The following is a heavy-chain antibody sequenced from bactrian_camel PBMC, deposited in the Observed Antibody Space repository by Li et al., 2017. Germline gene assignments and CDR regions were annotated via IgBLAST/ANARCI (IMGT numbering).Heavy chain of an antibody. D-gene: IGHD7*01. CDR1: GSPYSNYC. CDR2: FGRDGST. CDR3: AADRPPLWSGGSLFERGFNH. Sequence: VQLVESGEGSVQAGGSLRLSCAASGSPYSNYCMGWVCQAPGKLREGVEAFGRDGSTSYAGSVKGRFTISKENNKNTLYLQMNSLKPEDTAKYYCAADRPPLWSGGSLFERGFNHWGQGTQVTVS. J-gene: IGHJ4*01. V-gene: IGHV3S44*01.